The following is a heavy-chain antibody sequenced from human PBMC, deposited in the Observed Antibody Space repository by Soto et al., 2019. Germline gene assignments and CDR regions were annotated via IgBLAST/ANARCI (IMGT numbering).Heavy chain of an antibody. D-gene: IGHD2-15*01. CDR3: ARLVGGKGGGYYYYGMDV. V-gene: IGHV5-10-1*01. CDR2: IDPSDSYT. J-gene: IGHJ6*02. Sequence: GESLKISCKGSGYSFTSYWISWVRQMPGKGLEWMGRIDPSDSYTNYSPSFQGHVTISADKSISTAYLQWSSLKASDTAMYYCARLVGGKGGGYYYYGMDVWGQGTTVTVSS. CDR1: GYSFTSYW.